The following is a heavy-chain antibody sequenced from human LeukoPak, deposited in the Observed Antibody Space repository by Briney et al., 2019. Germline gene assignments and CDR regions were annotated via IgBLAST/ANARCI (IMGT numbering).Heavy chain of an antibody. J-gene: IGHJ4*02. CDR1: GFSLSTSGMC. D-gene: IGHD4-23*01. V-gene: IGHV2-70*11. CDR2: IDWDDDK. CDR3: ARSTMVVNDY. Sequence: ESGPAPVNPTQPLTLTCTFSGFSLSTSGMCVSWIRQPPGKALEWLARIDWDDDKYYSTSLKTRLTISKDTSKNQVVLTMTNMDPVDTATYYCARSTMVVNDYWGQGTLVTVSS.